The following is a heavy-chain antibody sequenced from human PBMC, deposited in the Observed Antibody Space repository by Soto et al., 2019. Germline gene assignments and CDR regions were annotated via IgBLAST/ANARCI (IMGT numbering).Heavy chain of an antibody. D-gene: IGHD3-9*01. J-gene: IGHJ5*02. CDR3: ARDRLANWFDP. CDR2: IYYSGST. CDR1: GGSISSYY. V-gene: IGHV4-59*01. Sequence: SETLSLTCTVSGGSISSYYWNWIRQPPGKGLEWIGYIYYSGSTKYNPSLKSRVTISVDTSKNQFSLKLSSVTAADTAVYYCARDRLANWFDPWGQGTRVTVSS.